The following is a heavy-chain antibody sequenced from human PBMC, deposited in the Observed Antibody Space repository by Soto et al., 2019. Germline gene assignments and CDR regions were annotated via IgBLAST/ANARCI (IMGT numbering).Heavy chain of an antibody. Sequence: SETLSLTCAVYGGSFSGYYWSWIRQPPGKGLEWIGEINHSGSTNYNPSLKSRVTISVDTSKNQFSLKLSSVTAADTAVYYCARTGIMITFGGVIVRNWFDPWGQGTLVTVSS. CDR1: GGSFSGYY. J-gene: IGHJ5*02. V-gene: IGHV4-34*01. CDR2: INHSGST. D-gene: IGHD3-16*02. CDR3: ARTGIMITFGGVIVRNWFDP.